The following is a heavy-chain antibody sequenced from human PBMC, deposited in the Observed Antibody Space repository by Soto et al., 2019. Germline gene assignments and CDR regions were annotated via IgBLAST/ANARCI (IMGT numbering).Heavy chain of an antibody. J-gene: IGHJ6*02. D-gene: IGHD5-18*01. V-gene: IGHV3-74*01. CDR1: GFTFRSYW. Sequence: GWSLRLSCAASGFTFRSYWMHWVRQAPGKGLVWVSHINGDGISTSYADSVKGRFTISRDNAKNTLYLQMNSLKPEDTAIYYCARDLIYLWYIEYYYYGVDGWGHGNKVTVPS. CDR3: ARDLIYLWYIEYYYYGVDG. CDR2: INGDGIST.